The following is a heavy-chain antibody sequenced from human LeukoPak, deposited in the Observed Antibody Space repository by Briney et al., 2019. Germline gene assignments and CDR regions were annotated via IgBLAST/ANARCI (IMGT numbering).Heavy chain of an antibody. CDR3: VKYVPGSFVDS. CDR2: IKQDGREK. CDR1: GFTFSSYS. D-gene: IGHD1-26*01. J-gene: IGHJ4*02. Sequence: GGSLRLSCAASGFTFSSYSMNWVRQAPGKGLEWVANIKQDGREKYYVDSVKGRFSISRDNAKNALYLQMDSLTAEDTALYYCVKYVPGSFVDSWGQGTLVTVSS. V-gene: IGHV3-7*01.